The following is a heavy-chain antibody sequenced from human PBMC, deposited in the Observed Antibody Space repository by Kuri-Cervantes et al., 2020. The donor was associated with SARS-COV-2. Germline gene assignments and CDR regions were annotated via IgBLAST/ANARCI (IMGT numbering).Heavy chain of an antibody. D-gene: IGHD4-23*01. Sequence: GSLRLSCAVYGGSFSGYCWSWIRQPPGKGLEWIGEINHSGSTNYNPSLKSRVTISVDTSKNQFSLKLSSVTAADTAVYYCASRNPPTDYGGNSGPDAFDIWGQGTMVTVSS. CDR3: ASRNPPTDYGGNSGPDAFDI. V-gene: IGHV4-34*01. CDR2: INHSGST. CDR1: GGSFSGYC. J-gene: IGHJ3*02.